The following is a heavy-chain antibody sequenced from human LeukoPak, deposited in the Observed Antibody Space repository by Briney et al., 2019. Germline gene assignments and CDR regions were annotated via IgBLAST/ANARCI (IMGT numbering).Heavy chain of an antibody. V-gene: IGHV3-48*01. CDR1: RFTFSNYG. CDR2: INSRSSSI. CDR3: AREVGPPQAFDI. J-gene: IGHJ3*02. Sequence: GGSLRLSCAASRFTFSNYGVNWVRQAPGKGLEWCSYINSRSSSIYYADSVRGRFTISRDNAKNSLYLQMNSLKAEDTAIYYCAREVGPPQAFDIWGQGTMVTVSS. D-gene: IGHD1-26*01.